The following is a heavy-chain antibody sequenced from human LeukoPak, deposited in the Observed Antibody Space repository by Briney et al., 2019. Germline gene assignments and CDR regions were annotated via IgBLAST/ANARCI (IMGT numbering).Heavy chain of an antibody. D-gene: IGHD6-19*01. CDR3: AKGSGSGWYGWFAP. Sequence: GGSLRLSCAASGFTFRLFAMHWVRQSPGKGLEWVSTIDASGGATYYADSVKGRFTISRDNSKNTFYLQMNSLRAEDTAVYFCAKGSGSGWYGWFAPWGQGTLVTVSS. CDR1: GFTFRLFA. CDR2: IDASGGAT. V-gene: IGHV3-23*01. J-gene: IGHJ5*02.